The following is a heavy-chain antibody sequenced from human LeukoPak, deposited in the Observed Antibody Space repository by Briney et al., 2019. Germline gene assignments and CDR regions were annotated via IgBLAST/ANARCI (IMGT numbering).Heavy chain of an antibody. J-gene: IGHJ4*02. D-gene: IGHD3-3*01. CDR3: AKTSRPYYDFWSGYSLDY. CDR2: ISSSSSTI. CDR1: GFTFSSYS. Sequence: PGGSLRLSCAASGFTFSSYSMNWVRQAPGKGLEWVSYISSSSSTIYYADSVKGRFTISRDNSKNTLYLQMNSLRAEDTAVYYCAKTSRPYYDFWSGYSLDYWGQGTLVTVSS. V-gene: IGHV3-48*01.